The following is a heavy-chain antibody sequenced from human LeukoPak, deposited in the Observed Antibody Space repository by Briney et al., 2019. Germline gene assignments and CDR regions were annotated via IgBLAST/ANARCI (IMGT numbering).Heavy chain of an antibody. CDR1: GGSISTYY. Sequence: SETLSLTCAVSGGSISTYYWTWIRQPPGKGLEWIGYIYYSGSTNYNPSLKSRVTISVDTSKNQFSLKLSSVTAADTAVYYCARHSPVAATYYGMDVWGQGTTVTVSS. CDR3: ARHSPVAATYYGMDV. J-gene: IGHJ6*02. V-gene: IGHV4-59*08. D-gene: IGHD2-15*01. CDR2: IYYSGST.